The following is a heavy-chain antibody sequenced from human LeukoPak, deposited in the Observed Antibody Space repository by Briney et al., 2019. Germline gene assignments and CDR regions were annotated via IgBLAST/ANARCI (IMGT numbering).Heavy chain of an antibody. CDR2: VRYDESTK. J-gene: IGHJ4*02. V-gene: IGHV3-30*02. Sequence: GGSLRLSCAASGFTFSSYAMSWVRQAPGKGLEWVAFVRYDESTKFYADSVKGRFTISRDNSKTTLYLQMNSLRPEDTAVYYCAKDVPAAYFDYWGQGTLVTVSS. CDR1: GFTFSSYA. CDR3: AKDVPAAYFDY. D-gene: IGHD2-2*01.